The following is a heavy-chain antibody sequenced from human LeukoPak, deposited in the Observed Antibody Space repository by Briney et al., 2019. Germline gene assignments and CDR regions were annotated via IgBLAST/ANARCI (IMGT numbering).Heavy chain of an antibody. CDR3: ARHEYSGSYYGLSWFDP. D-gene: IGHD1-26*01. CDR1: GGFISSSSYY. CDR2: IYYSGST. Sequence: SETLSLTCTVSGGFISSSSYYWGWIRQPPGKGLEWIASIYYSGSTYYNPSLKSRVTISVDTSKNQLSLKLSSLTAADTAVYYCARHEYSGSYYGLSWFDPWGQGTLVTVSS. J-gene: IGHJ5*02. V-gene: IGHV4-39*01.